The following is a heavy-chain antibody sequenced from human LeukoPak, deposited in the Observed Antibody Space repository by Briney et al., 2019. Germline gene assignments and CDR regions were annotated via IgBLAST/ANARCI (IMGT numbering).Heavy chain of an antibody. CDR1: GYTLTELS. Sequence: ASVKVSCKVSGYTLTELSMHWVRQAPGKGLEWMGGFDPEDGETIYAQKFQGRVTMTEDTSTDTAYMELSSLRSEDTAVYYCATFYLRLYSNYVGLDYWGQGTLVTVSS. D-gene: IGHD4-11*01. CDR2: FDPEDGET. J-gene: IGHJ4*02. V-gene: IGHV1-24*01. CDR3: ATFYLRLYSNYVGLDY.